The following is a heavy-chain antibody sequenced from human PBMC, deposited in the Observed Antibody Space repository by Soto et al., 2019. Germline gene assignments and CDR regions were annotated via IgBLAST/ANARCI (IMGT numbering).Heavy chain of an antibody. CDR2: IYHSGST. V-gene: IGHV4-34*01. J-gene: IGHJ4*02. CDR3: ARDEMATIDY. D-gene: IGHD5-12*01. Sequence: PSETLSLTCAVYGGSFSGYYWSWIRQPPGKGLEWIGEIYHSGSTNYYPSLRSRVTISVDTSKNQFSLKLSSVTAADTAVYYCARDEMATIDYWGQGTLVTVS. CDR1: GGSFSGYY.